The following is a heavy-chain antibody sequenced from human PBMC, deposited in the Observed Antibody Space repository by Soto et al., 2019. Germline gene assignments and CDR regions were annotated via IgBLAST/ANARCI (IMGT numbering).Heavy chain of an antibody. CDR1: GYTLTELS. CDR2: FDPEDGET. Sequence: GASVKVSCKVSGYTLTELSMHWVRQAPGKGLEWMGGFDPEDGETIYAQKFQGRVTMTEDTSTDTAYMELSSLRSEDTAVYYCAAVAGTFSWFDPWGQGTLVTSPQ. D-gene: IGHD6-19*01. J-gene: IGHJ5*02. CDR3: AAVAGTFSWFDP. V-gene: IGHV1-24*01.